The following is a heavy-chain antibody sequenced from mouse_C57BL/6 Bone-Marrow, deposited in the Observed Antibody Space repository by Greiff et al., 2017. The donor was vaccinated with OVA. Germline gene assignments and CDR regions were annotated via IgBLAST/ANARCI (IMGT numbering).Heavy chain of an antibody. Sequence: QVHLKESGAELARPGASVKLSCKASGYTFTSYGISWVKQRTGQGLEWIGEIYPRSGNTYYNEKFKGKATLTADKSSSTAYMELRSLTSEDSAVYFCARDGSSYDYWGQGTTLTVSS. J-gene: IGHJ2*01. CDR2: IYPRSGNT. V-gene: IGHV1-81*01. CDR1: GYTFTSYG. D-gene: IGHD1-1*01. CDR3: ARDGSSYDY.